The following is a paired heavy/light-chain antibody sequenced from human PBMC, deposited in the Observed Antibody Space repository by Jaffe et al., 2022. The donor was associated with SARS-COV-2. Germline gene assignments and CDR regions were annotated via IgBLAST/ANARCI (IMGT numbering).Light chain of an antibody. V-gene: IGKV3-11*01. J-gene: IGKJ4*01. CDR1: QSVSSH. CDR3: QQRGNWPALT. Sequence: EIVLTQSPATLSFSPGERATLSCRASQSVSSHLAWYQQKPGQAPRLLIYDASNRATGIPARFSGSGSGTDFTLTISSLEPEDFAVYYCQQRGNWPALTFGGGTKVEIK. CDR2: DAS.
Heavy chain of an antibody. Sequence: QVQLQESGPGLVKPSETLSLTCTVSGYSIRSGYHWVWIRQPPGKGLEWIGSIYHSGITYYNLSLESRVTISVDTSRNQFSLNLSSVTAADTAVYYCARAPQLWLGGLKEVWGQGALVTVSS. CDR1: GYSIRSGYH. V-gene: IGHV4-38-2*02. CDR2: IYHSGIT. CDR3: ARAPQLWLGGLKEV. D-gene: IGHD3-16*01. J-gene: IGHJ4*02.